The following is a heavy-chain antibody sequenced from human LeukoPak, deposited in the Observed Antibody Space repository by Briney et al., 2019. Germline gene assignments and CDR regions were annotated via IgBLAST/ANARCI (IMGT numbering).Heavy chain of an antibody. CDR3: ARGTTATMGYFDY. D-gene: IGHD4-11*01. CDR2: IRSKVYGGTT. CDR1: GFTFGDYA. V-gene: IGHV3-49*03. J-gene: IGHJ4*02. Sequence: GGSLRLSCTASGFTFGDYAMSWFRQAPGKGLEWVGFIRSKVYGGTTEYAASVKGRFTISRDDSKSIAYLQMNSLKTEDTAVYYCARGTTATMGYFDYWGQGTLVTVSS.